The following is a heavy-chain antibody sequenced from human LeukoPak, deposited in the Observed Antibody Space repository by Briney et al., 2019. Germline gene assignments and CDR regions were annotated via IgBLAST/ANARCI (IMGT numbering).Heavy chain of an antibody. CDR1: GFTFSSYG. V-gene: IGHV1-18*01. D-gene: IGHD6-19*01. CDR3: ATRISVAGQEFDY. J-gene: IGHJ4*02. Sequence: ASVKVSCKTSGFTFSSYGINWVRQAPGQGLEWMGRTSGYNGNTKYAQKFQGRVTMTTDTSTSTAYMELRSLRSDDTAVYYCATRISVAGQEFDYWGQGTLVTVSS. CDR2: TSGYNGNT.